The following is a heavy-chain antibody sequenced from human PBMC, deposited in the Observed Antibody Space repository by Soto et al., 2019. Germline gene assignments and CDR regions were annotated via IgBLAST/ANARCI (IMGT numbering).Heavy chain of an antibody. D-gene: IGHD3-10*01. Sequence: PGESLKISCKGSGYSFTSYWISWVRQMPGKGLEWMGRIDPSDSYTNYSPSFQGHVTISADKSISTAYLQWSSLKASDTATYYCARHGYYDSGSYYNNYYYGMDVWAQGTTVTVSS. V-gene: IGHV5-10-1*01. CDR1: GYSFTSYW. CDR2: IDPSDSYT. J-gene: IGHJ6*02. CDR3: ARHGYYDSGSYYNNYYYGMDV.